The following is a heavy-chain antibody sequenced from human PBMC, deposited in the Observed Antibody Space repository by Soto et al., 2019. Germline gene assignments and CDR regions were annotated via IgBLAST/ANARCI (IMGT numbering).Heavy chain of an antibody. CDR2: IYSGGST. J-gene: IGHJ4*02. V-gene: IGHV3-53*01. Sequence: EVQLVESGGGLIQPGGSPRLSCAASGFTVSSNYMSWVRQAPGKGLEWVSVIYSGGSTYYADSVKGRFTISRDNSKNTLYLQMNSLRAEDTAVYYCARVISSSWFDYWGQGTLVTVSS. CDR3: ARVISSSWFDY. D-gene: IGHD6-13*01. CDR1: GFTVSSNY.